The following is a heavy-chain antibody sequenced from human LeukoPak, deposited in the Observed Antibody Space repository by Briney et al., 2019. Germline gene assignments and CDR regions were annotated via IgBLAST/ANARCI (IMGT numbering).Heavy chain of an antibody. V-gene: IGHV4-34*01. CDR3: ARQGDYGDYVHY. CDR2: INHSGST. Sequence: SETLSLTCAVYGGSFSGYYWSWIRQPPGKGLEWIGEINHSGSTNYNPSLKSRVTISVDMSKNQFSLKLSSVTAADTAVYYCARQGDYGDYVHYWGQGTLVTVSS. J-gene: IGHJ4*02. CDR1: GGSFSGYY. D-gene: IGHD4-17*01.